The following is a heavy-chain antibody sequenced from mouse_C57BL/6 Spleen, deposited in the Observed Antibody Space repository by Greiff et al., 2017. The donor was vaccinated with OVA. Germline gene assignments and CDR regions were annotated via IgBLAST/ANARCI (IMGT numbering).Heavy chain of an antibody. J-gene: IGHJ2*01. Sequence: EVKLMESGGGLVKPGGSLKLSCAASGFTFSDYGMHWVRQAPEKGLEWVAYISSGSSTIYYADTVKGRFTISRNNAKNTLFLQMTSLRSEDTAMYYCARGYYGTPDYWGQGTTLTVSS. CDR3: ARGYYGTPDY. D-gene: IGHD1-1*01. CDR2: ISSGSSTI. V-gene: IGHV5-17*01. CDR1: GFTFSDYG.